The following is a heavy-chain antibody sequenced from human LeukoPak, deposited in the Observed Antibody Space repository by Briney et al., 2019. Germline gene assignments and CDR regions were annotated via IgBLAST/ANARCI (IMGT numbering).Heavy chain of an antibody. D-gene: IGHD6-6*01. V-gene: IGHV3-7*03. Sequence: PGGSLRLSCAVSGSTFSGFWMSWSRQAPGKGLEWVASINSDGSEGYYADVVKGRFTISRDNAKNSLYLQINSLGAEDTAVYYCARSSYSSSSSVWGQGTMVTVSS. CDR2: INSDGSEG. CDR1: GSTFSGFW. CDR3: ARSSYSSSSSV. J-gene: IGHJ3*01.